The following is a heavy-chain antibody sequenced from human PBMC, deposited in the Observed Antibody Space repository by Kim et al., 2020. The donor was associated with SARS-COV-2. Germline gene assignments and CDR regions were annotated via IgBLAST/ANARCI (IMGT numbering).Heavy chain of an antibody. Sequence: FQGRVTMTEDTSTDTAYMELSSLRSEDTAVYYCATVDDYYGSGSYLPFDYWGQGTLVTVSS. D-gene: IGHD3-10*01. V-gene: IGHV1-24*01. J-gene: IGHJ4*02. CDR3: ATVDDYYGSGSYLPFDY.